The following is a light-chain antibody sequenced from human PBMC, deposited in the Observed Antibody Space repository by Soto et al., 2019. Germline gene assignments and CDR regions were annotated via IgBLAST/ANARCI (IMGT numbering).Light chain of an antibody. CDR3: QQSGSSPRT. V-gene: IGKV3-20*01. Sequence: EFVLTQSPGTLALSPGGRATLSCRASQTVRNNYLAWYQQKPGQAPRLMIYDASSRATGIPDRFSGGGSGTDFTLTISRLEPEDVAVYYCQQSGSSPRTFRQGTKVDI. CDR2: DAS. CDR1: QTVRNNY. J-gene: IGKJ1*01.